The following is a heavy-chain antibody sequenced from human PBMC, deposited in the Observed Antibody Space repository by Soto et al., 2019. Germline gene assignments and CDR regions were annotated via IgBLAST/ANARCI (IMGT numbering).Heavy chain of an antibody. J-gene: IGHJ2*01. CDR1: GGTFSSYT. CDR3: ARGNHRWLQLWYFDP. V-gene: IGHV1-69*12. D-gene: IGHD5-12*01. Sequence: QVQLVQSGAEVKKPGSSVTVSCKASGGTFSSYTISWVRQAPGQGLEWMGGIIPIFGTANYAQKFQGRVTITAAEPTSTAYMELSSLRSEDTAVYYCARGNHRWLQLWYFDPWGRGTLVTVSS. CDR2: IIPIFGTA.